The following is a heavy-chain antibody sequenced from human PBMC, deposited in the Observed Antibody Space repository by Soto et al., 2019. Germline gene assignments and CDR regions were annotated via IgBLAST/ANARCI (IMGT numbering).Heavy chain of an antibody. J-gene: IGHJ3*02. Sequence: SGPTLVNPTQTLTLTCTFSGFSLSTSGVGVGWIRQPPGKALEWLALIYWNDDKRYSPSLKSRLTITKDTSKNQVVLTMTNMDPVDTATYYCAHIRWGKANDAFDIWGQGTMVTVSS. CDR2: IYWNDDK. V-gene: IGHV2-5*01. CDR1: GFSLSTSGVG. CDR3: AHIRWGKANDAFDI. D-gene: IGHD1-26*01.